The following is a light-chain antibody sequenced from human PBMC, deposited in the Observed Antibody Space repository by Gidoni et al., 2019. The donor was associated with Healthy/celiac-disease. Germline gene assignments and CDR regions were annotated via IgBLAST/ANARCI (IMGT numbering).Light chain of an antibody. CDR2: AAS. CDR3: HQSYCTPRT. V-gene: IGKV1-39*01. J-gene: IGKJ2*01. CDR1: QSISSY. Sequence: DTPMTQTPSSLSASVGDRVTITCRASQSISSYLNGYQQKPGKAPKLLIYAASSLQSGVPSRFSGSGSCTDFTLTISSLLPDDFATDYCHQSYCTPRTFGRXTKLEIK.